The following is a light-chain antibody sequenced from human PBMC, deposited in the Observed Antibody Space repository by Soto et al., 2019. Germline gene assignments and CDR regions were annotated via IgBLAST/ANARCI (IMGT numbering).Light chain of an antibody. CDR3: QQYNSYWT. CDR2: KAS. Sequence: DIQMTQSPSTLSASVGDRVTITCRASQSISSWLAWYQQKPGKAPKLLIYKASSLESGVPSRFSGSGSGTEFTLTIISLQPDAFATYYCQQYNSYWTFSQGTKVEIK. J-gene: IGKJ1*01. CDR1: QSISSW. V-gene: IGKV1-5*03.